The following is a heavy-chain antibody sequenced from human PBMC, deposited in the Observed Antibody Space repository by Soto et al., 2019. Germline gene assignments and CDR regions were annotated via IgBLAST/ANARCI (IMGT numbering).Heavy chain of an antibody. Sequence: SETLSLTCTVSGGSISDDDYYWNWIRQSPGKGLEWIGHIYYNGNTYYNPSLKSRLTMSLDTSQNQFSLHLTSVIAADSALYFCARATTVTSSFFFYGLDVRGQGTTVTVSS. CDR1: GGSISDDDYY. CDR2: IYYNGNT. V-gene: IGHV4-30-4*01. J-gene: IGHJ6*02. CDR3: ARATTVTSSFFFYGLDV. D-gene: IGHD4-17*01.